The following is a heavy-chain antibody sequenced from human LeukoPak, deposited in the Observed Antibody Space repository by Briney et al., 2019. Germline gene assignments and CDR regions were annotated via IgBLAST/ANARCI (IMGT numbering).Heavy chain of an antibody. V-gene: IGHV3-21*01. D-gene: IGHD3-16*01. CDR1: GFTFSSYS. J-gene: IGHJ4*02. Sequence: GGSLRLSCAASGFTFSSYSKNWVRQAPGKGLEWVSSISSSSSYIYYADSVKGRFTISRDNAKNSLYLQMNSLRAEDTAVYYCAKRMTTSSRGSFDYWGQGTLVTVSS. CDR3: AKRMTTSSRGSFDY. CDR2: ISSSSSYI.